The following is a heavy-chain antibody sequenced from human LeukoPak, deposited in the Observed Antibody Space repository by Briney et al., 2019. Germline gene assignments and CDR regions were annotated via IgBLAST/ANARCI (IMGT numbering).Heavy chain of an antibody. CDR1: GGSISSGSYH. V-gene: IGHV4-61*02. Sequence: SETLSLTCTVSGGSISSGSYHWSWIRQPAGKGLEWIGRIYTSDSTNYNPSLKSRVTISVDTSKNQFSLKLSSVTAADTAVYYCAREGPMVRGVLSDYWGQGTLVTVSS. D-gene: IGHD3-10*01. J-gene: IGHJ4*02. CDR2: IYTSDST. CDR3: AREGPMVRGVLSDY.